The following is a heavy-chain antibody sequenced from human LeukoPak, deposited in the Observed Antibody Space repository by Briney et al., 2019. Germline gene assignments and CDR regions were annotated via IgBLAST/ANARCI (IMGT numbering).Heavy chain of an antibody. V-gene: IGHV1-2*02. Sequence: ASVKVSCKASGYTFTGYYMHWVRQAPGEGLEWMGWINPNSGGTNYAQKFQGRVTMTRDTSISTAYMELSRLRSDDTAVYYCARELLSAAAASDAFDIWGQGTMVTVSS. CDR2: INPNSGGT. CDR1: GYTFTGYY. CDR3: ARELLSAAAASDAFDI. J-gene: IGHJ3*02. D-gene: IGHD6-13*01.